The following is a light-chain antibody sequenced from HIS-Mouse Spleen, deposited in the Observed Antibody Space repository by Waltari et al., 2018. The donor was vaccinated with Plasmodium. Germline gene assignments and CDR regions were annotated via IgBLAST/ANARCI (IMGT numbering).Light chain of an antibody. CDR3: QVWDSSSDHPV. J-gene: IGLJ2*01. V-gene: IGLV3-21*02. CDR1: NIGRKS. Sequence: SYVLTQPPSVSVAPGQTARITRGGNNIGRKSGPWYQQKPGQAPVLVVYDDSDRPSGIPERFSGSNSGNTATLTISRVEAGDEADYYCQVWDSSSDHPVFGGGTKLTVL. CDR2: DDS.